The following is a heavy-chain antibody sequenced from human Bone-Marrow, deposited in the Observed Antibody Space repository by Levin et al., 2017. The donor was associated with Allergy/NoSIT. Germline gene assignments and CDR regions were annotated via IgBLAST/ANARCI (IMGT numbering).Heavy chain of an antibody. J-gene: IGHJ5*02. CDR1: GYTFTGYY. V-gene: IGHV1-2*02. CDR3: ARMLTGTWEWFDP. D-gene: IGHD1-7*01. Sequence: GESLKISCRASGYTFTGYYIHWVRQAPGQGLEWMGWINPDSGGTNYAQKFQGRITLTSETSTDTAFMEVTSLRPDDTAVYFCARMLTGTWEWFDPWGQGTLVTISS. CDR2: INPDSGGT.